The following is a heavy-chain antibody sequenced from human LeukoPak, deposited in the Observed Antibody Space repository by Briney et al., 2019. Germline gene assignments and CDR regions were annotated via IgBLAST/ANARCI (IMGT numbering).Heavy chain of an antibody. D-gene: IGHD2-2*01. CDR2: INRSGST. CDR3: ARGRKYQLLYWFDP. J-gene: IGHJ5*02. Sequence: GSLRLSCAASGFTVSSNYMSWVRQAPGKGLEWIGEINRSGSTNYNPSLKSRVTISVDTSKNQFSLKLSSVTAADTAVYYCARGRKYQLLYWFDPWGQGTLVTVSS. V-gene: IGHV4-34*01. CDR1: GFTVSSNY.